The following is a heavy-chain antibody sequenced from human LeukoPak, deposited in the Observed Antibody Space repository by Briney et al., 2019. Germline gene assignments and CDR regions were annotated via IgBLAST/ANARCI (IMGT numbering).Heavy chain of an antibody. CDR1: GFSMSVYW. V-gene: IGHV3-7*01. CDR2: IKQDGSER. J-gene: IGHJ4*02. D-gene: IGHD3-22*01. Sequence: GGSLRLSCEASGFSMSVYWMSWVRQAPGKGLEWVGNIKQDGSERNYVDSVKGRFTISRDNAKKSLHLQINSLRAEDTAVYYCARDWGAYYHFFDYWGQGTLVTVSS. CDR3: ARDWGAYYHFFDY.